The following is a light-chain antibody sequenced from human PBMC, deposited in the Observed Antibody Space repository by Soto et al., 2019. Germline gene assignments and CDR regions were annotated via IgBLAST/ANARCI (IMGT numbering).Light chain of an antibody. J-gene: IGLJ2*01. Sequence: SYELTQPPSVSVSPGQTASITCSGDKLGDKYVCWYQQRPGQSPVLVIYQDTKRPSGIPERFSGSNSGNTATLTISGTQAMDEADYYCQAWDSSVLFGGGTKVTVL. CDR1: KLGDKY. V-gene: IGLV3-1*01. CDR2: QDT. CDR3: QAWDSSVL.